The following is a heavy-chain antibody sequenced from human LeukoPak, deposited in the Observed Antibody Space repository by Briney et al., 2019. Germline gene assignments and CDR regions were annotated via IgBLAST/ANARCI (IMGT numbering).Heavy chain of an antibody. J-gene: IGHJ4*02. V-gene: IGHV4-34*01. CDR1: GGSISSGGYS. CDR2: INHSGST. Sequence: SSETLSLTCAVSGGSISSGGYSWSWIRQPPGKGLEWIGEINHSGSTNYNPSLKSRVTISVDTSKNQFSLKLSSVTAADTAVYYCARAESIEYYFDYWGQGTLVTVSS. D-gene: IGHD2/OR15-2a*01. CDR3: ARAESIEYYFDY.